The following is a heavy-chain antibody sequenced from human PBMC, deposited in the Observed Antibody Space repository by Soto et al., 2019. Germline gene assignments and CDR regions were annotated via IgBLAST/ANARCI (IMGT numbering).Heavy chain of an antibody. J-gene: IGHJ4*02. CDR2: IYYSGST. D-gene: IGHD1-26*01. CDR1: GGSISSYY. Sequence: QVQLQESGPGLVKPSETLSLTCTVSGGSISSYYWSWIRQPPGKGLEWIGYIYYSGSTNYNPSLKSQVTISVDTSNNPFSLKLSSVTAADTAVYYCARRWGAAFDYWGQGTLVTVSS. CDR3: ARRWGAAFDY. V-gene: IGHV4-59*08.